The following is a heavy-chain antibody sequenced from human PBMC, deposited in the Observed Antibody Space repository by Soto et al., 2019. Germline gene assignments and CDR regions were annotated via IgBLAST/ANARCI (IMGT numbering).Heavy chain of an antibody. CDR3: ARDHDFGSGYWPLGY. Sequence: QVQLVQSGPEVKSPGASVRVSCNASGYKFNTFGISWVRQAPGQGLEWMGWISAHNGHTNYAQKFQARLTMTTDTSTSTAYMELTGLVSDDTAVYYCARDHDFGSGYWPLGYWGQGTLVTVSS. D-gene: IGHD3-3*01. CDR2: ISAHNGHT. J-gene: IGHJ4*02. CDR1: GYKFNTFG. V-gene: IGHV1-18*04.